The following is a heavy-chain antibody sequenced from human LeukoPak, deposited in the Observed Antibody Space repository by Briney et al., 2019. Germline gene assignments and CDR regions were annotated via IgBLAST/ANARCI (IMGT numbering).Heavy chain of an antibody. CDR1: GGSISTYY. Sequence: SETLSLTCTVSGGSISTYYWSWIRQPPGKGLEWIGYIYYSGSTNYNPSLKSRVTISVDTSKNQFSLKLSSVTAADTAVYYCARVISPESYFYFFECYYMDVWGKGATVTVSS. V-gene: IGHV4-59*08. CDR3: ARVISPESYFYFFECYYMDV. J-gene: IGHJ6*03. D-gene: IGHD3-10*01. CDR2: IYYSGST.